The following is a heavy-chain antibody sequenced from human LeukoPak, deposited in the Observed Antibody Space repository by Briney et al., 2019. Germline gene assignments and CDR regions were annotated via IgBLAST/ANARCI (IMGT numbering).Heavy chain of an antibody. CDR1: GYSISSGYY. CDR3: ARAFLTGYYTRWFDP. J-gene: IGHJ5*02. CDR2: IYHSGST. V-gene: IGHV4-38-2*02. D-gene: IGHD3-9*01. Sequence: SETLSLTCTVSGYSISSGYYWGWIRQPPGKGLEWIGSIYHSGSTYYNPSLKSRVTISVDTSKNQFSLKLSSVTAADTAVYYCARAFLTGYYTRWFDPWGQGTLVTVSS.